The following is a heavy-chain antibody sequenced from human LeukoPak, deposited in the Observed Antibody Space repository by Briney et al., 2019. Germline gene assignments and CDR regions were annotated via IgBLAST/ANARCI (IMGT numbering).Heavy chain of an antibody. CDR1: GFTFSIYA. CDR3: AKKFLDYDFWSGYWYYFDY. J-gene: IGHJ4*02. Sequence: GGSLRLSCAASGFTFSIYAMSWVRQAPGKGLEWVSAISGSGGSTYYADSVKGRFTISRDNSKNTLYLQMNSLRAEDTAVYYCAKKFLDYDFWSGYWYYFDYWGQGTLVTVSS. D-gene: IGHD3-3*01. CDR2: ISGSGGST. V-gene: IGHV3-23*01.